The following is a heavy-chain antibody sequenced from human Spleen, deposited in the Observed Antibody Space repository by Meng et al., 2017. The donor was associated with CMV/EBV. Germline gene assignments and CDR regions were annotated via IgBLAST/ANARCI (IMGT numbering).Heavy chain of an antibody. J-gene: IGHJ6*02. CDR1: GFTSSSYW. V-gene: IGHV3-7*01. CDR3: AREGYCSSTSCYGEDV. CDR2: IKQDGSEK. Sequence: GGSLRLACAASGFTSSSYWMSWVRQAPGKGLEWVANIKQDGSEKYYVDSVKGRFTISRDNAKNSLYLQMNSLRAEDTAVYYCAREGYCSSTSCYGEDVWGQGTTVTVSS. D-gene: IGHD2-2*01.